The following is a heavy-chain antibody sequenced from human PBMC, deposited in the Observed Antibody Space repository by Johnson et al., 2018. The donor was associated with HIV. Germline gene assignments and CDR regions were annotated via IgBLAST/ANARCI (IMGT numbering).Heavy chain of an antibody. CDR1: GFSVSSNH. J-gene: IGHJ3*01. CDR3: ARAPRWSQTFGH. V-gene: IGHV3-66*01. CDR2: IYTGDSS. Sequence: VQLVESGGGLAQPGGSLRLSCVASGFSVSSNHMTWVRQAPGRGLEWVSVIYTGDSSYYADSARGRFTVSRDNSKNTMYLQMNSLRAEDTALYDCARAPRWSQTFGHWGQGTMVTVSS. D-gene: IGHD2-15*01.